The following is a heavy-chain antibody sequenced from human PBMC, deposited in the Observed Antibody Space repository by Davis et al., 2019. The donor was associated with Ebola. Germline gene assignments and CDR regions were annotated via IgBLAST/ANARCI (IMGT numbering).Heavy chain of an antibody. CDR3: ASGVDRNYYDSSGFYY. CDR2: FYAGGST. CDR1: GFTVSTNY. Sequence: PGGSLRLSCAASGFTVSTNYMSWVRQAAGKGLEWVSVFYAGGSTYYAESVKGRFTISRDDSKNTLYLQMNSLRAEDTAVYYCASGVDRNYYDSSGFYYWGQGILVTVSS. J-gene: IGHJ4*02. V-gene: IGHV3-66*02. D-gene: IGHD3-22*01.